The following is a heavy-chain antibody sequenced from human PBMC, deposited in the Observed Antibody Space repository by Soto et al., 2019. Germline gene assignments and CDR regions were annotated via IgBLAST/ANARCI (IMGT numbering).Heavy chain of an antibody. CDR3: ARALRFERTSSYSDV. Sequence: PSETLSLTCTVPGDSISNGDYYWSWIRQPPGKGLEWIGFIFYSGSTYYNPSLRSRVTISVDTSKNQFSLKLSSVTAADTAVYYCARALRFERTSSYSDVWGQGSSVTVSS. CDR2: IFYSGST. CDR1: GDSISNGDYY. D-gene: IGHD3-10*01. V-gene: IGHV4-30-4*01. J-gene: IGHJ6*02.